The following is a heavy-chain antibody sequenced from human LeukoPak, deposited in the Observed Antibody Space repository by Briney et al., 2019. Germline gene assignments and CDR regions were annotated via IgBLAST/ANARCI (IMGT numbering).Heavy chain of an antibody. V-gene: IGHV4-31*03. D-gene: IGHD3-22*01. J-gene: IGHJ5*02. CDR1: GGSISSGGYC. Sequence: SSQTLSLTCTLSGGSISSGGYCWSWIRQHPGQALGRIAYIHYSGTTYYNPSLKSRVMLSIDTSRNQFSLKLSSVTAADAAMYYCARRPEDSGAYYQNWFDPWGQGTLVSVSS. CDR3: ARRPEDSGAYYQNWFDP. CDR2: IHYSGTT.